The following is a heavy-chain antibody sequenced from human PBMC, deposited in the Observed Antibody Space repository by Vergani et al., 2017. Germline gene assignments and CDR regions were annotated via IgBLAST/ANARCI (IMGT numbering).Heavy chain of an antibody. CDR1: GFTFSSND. CDR2: IGVDGDR. D-gene: IGHD1-1*01. CDR3: AKEFCGTGNCYGLNHLEV. J-gene: IGHJ6*04. V-gene: IGHV3-13*01. Sequence: VESGGGLVQPGGSLRLSCTVSGFTFSSNDFHWVRQTAGKGLEWVSSIGVDGDRYYSDSVKGRFTISRDNGQSYLYLDMDNLRVEDTAVYFCAKEFCGTGNCYGLNHLEVWAEATSVTVSS.